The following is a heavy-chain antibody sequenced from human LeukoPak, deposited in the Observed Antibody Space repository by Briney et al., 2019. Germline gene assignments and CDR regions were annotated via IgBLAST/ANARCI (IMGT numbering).Heavy chain of an antibody. J-gene: IGHJ4*02. Sequence: SETLSLTCAVYGGSFSGYYWSWIRQPPGKGLEWIGEINHSGSNNYNPSLKSRVTISVDTSKNQFSLKLSSVTAADTAVYYCARGPLYSRGRVDYWGQGTLVTVSS. CDR1: GGSFSGYY. V-gene: IGHV4-34*01. CDR3: ARGPLYSRGRVDY. D-gene: IGHD6-13*01. CDR2: INHSGSN.